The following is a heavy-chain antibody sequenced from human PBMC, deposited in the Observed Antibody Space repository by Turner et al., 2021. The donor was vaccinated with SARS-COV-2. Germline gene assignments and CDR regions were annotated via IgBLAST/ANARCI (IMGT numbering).Heavy chain of an antibody. V-gene: IGHV1-24*01. CDR2: FDPEDGET. CDR1: GSTHTELS. CDR3: ATGSAVAGTPQFYYYYYGIDV. J-gene: IGHJ6*02. Sequence: QVQLVQSGAEVKNPGPAVRASGRVPGSTHTELSMHWVRQAPGKGLEWMGGFDPEDGETIYAQKFQGRVTMTEDTSTDTAYMELSSLRSEDTAVYYCATGSAVAGTPQFYYYYYGIDVWGQGTTVTVSS. D-gene: IGHD6-19*01.